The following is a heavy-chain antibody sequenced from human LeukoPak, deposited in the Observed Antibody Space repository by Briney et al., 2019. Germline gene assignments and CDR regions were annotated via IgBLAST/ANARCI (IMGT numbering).Heavy chain of an antibody. Sequence: ASVKVSCKASGYTFTGYYMHWVRQAPGQGLEWMGRINPNSGGANYAQKFQGRVTMTRATSISTAYMELSRLRSDDTAVYYCARDFCGGDCYSRSTYMDVWGKGTTVTVSS. CDR2: INPNSGGA. CDR3: ARDFCGGDCYSRSTYMDV. J-gene: IGHJ6*04. V-gene: IGHV1-2*06. D-gene: IGHD2-21*02. CDR1: GYTFTGYY.